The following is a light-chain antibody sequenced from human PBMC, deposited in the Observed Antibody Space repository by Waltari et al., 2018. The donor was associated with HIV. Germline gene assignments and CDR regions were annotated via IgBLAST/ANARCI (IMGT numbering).Light chain of an antibody. V-gene: IGLV2-11*01. Sequence: QSALTQPRSVSGSPGQSVTISCTGTSSDVGGYNYVSWYQQHPGKAPKLMIYDVSKRPSGVPDRFSGSKSGDTSSLTISGLQAEDEADYYCFSYADSWGVFGTGTKVTVL. J-gene: IGLJ1*01. CDR3: FSYADSWGV. CDR1: SSDVGGYNY. CDR2: DVS.